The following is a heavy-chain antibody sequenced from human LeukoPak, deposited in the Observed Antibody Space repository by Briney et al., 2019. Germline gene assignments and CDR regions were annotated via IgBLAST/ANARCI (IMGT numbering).Heavy chain of an antibody. V-gene: IGHV4-31*03. CDR1: GGSISSGGYY. J-gene: IGHJ4*02. CDR2: IYYSGST. Sequence: PSKTLSLTCTVSGGSISSGGYYWSWIRQHPGKGLEWIGYIYYSGSTYYNPSLKSRVTISVDTSKNQFSLKLSSVTAADTAVYYCARATDYGGADYWGQGTLVTVSS. D-gene: IGHD4-17*01. CDR3: ARATDYGGADY.